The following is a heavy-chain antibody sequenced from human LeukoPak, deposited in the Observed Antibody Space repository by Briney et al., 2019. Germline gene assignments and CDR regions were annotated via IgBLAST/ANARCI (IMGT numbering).Heavy chain of an antibody. CDR2: ISSSSSYI. J-gene: IGHJ3*02. V-gene: IGHV3-21*01. D-gene: IGHD3-22*01. CDR3: ARERRYYDSSGYFNDAFGI. CDR1: GFTFSSYS. Sequence: PGGSLRLSCAASGFTFSSYSMNWVRQAPGKGLEWVSSISSSSSYIYYADSVKGRFTISRDNAKNSLYLQMNSLRAEDTAVYYCARERRYYDSSGYFNDAFGIWGQGTMVTVSS.